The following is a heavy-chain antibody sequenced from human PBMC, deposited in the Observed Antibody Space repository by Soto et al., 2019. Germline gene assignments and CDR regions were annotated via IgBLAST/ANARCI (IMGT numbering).Heavy chain of an antibody. J-gene: IGHJ5*02. CDR3: ARVPDR. CDR1: GGSISSGGYS. Sequence: QLQLQESRAGLVKPSQTLSLTCAVSGGSISSGGYSWSWIRQPPGKGLAWIGYIYHSGSTYYNPSLNSRVTISVDRSKNQFSLKLSSVTAADTAVYYCARVPDRWGQGTLVTVSS. CDR2: IYHSGST. D-gene: IGHD2-2*01. V-gene: IGHV4-30-2*01.